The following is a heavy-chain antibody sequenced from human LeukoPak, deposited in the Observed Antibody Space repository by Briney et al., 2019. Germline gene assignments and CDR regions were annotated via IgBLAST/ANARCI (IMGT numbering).Heavy chain of an antibody. D-gene: IGHD4-17*01. CDR3: AKDMTTVTYTSDY. CDR2: IRGSGSST. Sequence: AGGSLRLSCAASGFTFSSYAMSWVRKAPGKGLKWVSAIRGSGSSTYSADSVKGRFTISRDNSKNTLYLQMNSLRAEDTAVYYCAKDMTTVTYTSDYWGQGTLVTVSS. CDR1: GFTFSSYA. V-gene: IGHV3-23*01. J-gene: IGHJ4*02.